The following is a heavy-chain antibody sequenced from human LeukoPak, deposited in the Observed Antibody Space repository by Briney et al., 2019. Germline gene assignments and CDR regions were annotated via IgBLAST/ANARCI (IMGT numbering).Heavy chain of an antibody. V-gene: IGHV3-48*03. D-gene: IGHD5-18*01. Sequence: GGSLRLSCAASGFTFSSYEMNWVRQAPGKGLEWVSYISRSGSTIYYADSVKGRFTISRDNTKNSLYLQMNSLRAEDTAVYYCARETDSYDAFDIWGQGTMVTVSS. CDR3: ARETDSYDAFDI. CDR2: ISRSGSTI. CDR1: GFTFSSYE. J-gene: IGHJ3*02.